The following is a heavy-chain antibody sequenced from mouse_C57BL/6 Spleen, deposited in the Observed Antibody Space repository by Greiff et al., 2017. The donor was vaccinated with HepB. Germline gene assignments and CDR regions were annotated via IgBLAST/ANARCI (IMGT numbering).Heavy chain of an antibody. J-gene: IGHJ3*01. CDR2: IRNKANGYPT. Sequence: EVKLMESGGGLVQPGGSLSLSCAASGFTFTDYYMSWVRQPPGKALEWLGFIRNKANGYPTEYSASVKGRFTISRDNSQSILYLQMNALRAEDSATYYCARYDYGSSYDWFAYWGQGTLVTVSA. V-gene: IGHV7-3*01. CDR3: ARYDYGSSYDWFAY. D-gene: IGHD1-1*01. CDR1: GFTFTDYY.